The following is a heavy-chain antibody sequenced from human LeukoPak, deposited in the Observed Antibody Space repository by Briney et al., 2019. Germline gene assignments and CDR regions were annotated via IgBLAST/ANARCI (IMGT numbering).Heavy chain of an antibody. CDR2: INPNSGGT. CDR3: ATDYSNYVNYYYMDV. D-gene: IGHD4-11*01. Sequence: ASVKVSCKASGYTFTGYYMHWVLQAPGQGLEWMGWINPNSGGTNYAQKFQGRVTMTRDTSISTAYMELSRLRSDDTAVYYCATDYSNYVNYYYMDVWGKGTTVTVSS. CDR1: GYTFTGYY. V-gene: IGHV1-2*02. J-gene: IGHJ6*03.